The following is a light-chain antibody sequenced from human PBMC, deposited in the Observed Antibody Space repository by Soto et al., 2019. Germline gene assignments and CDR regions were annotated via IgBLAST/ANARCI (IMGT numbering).Light chain of an antibody. CDR2: EVT. J-gene: IGLJ3*02. V-gene: IGLV2-14*01. CDR1: TSDVGGYNY. CDR3: TSYTGSSTLV. Sequence: QSALTQPASVSGSPGQSITISCTGTTSDVGGYNYVSWFQQYPGKAPKLKIYEVTNRPSGVPNRFSGSKSGNTASLTISDLQAEDEADYYCTSYTGSSTLVFGGGTKLTVL.